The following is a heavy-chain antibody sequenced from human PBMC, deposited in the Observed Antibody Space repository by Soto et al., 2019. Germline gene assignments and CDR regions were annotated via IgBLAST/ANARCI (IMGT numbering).Heavy chain of an antibody. CDR3: ATRRERYYDFWSARAPSWFDP. V-gene: IGHV4-34*01. Sequence: SETLSLTCAVYGGSFSGYYWSWIRQPPGKGLEWIGEINHSGSTNYNPSLKSRVTISVDTSKNQSSLKQSSVTAADTAVYYCATRRERYYDFWSARAPSWFDPWGQGTLVTVSS. J-gene: IGHJ5*02. CDR1: GGSFSGYY. CDR2: INHSGST. D-gene: IGHD3-3*01.